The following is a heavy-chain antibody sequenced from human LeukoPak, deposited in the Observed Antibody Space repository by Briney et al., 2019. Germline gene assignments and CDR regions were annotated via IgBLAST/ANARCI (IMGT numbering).Heavy chain of an antibody. CDR1: GFTFSSYS. Sequence: GGSLRLSCAASGFTFSSYSMNWVRQAPGKGLEWVSSISSSSSYIYYADSVKGRFTISRDNAKNSLYLQMNSLRAEDTAVYYCARARRNERFLPHLDYWGQGTLVTVSS. J-gene: IGHJ4*02. D-gene: IGHD3-3*01. CDR3: ARARRNERFLPHLDY. CDR2: ISSSSSYI. V-gene: IGHV3-21*01.